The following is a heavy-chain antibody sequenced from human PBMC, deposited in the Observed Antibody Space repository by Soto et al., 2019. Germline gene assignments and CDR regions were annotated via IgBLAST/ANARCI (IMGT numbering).Heavy chain of an antibody. Sequence: SETLSLTCTVSGGSISSSSYYWGWIRQPPGKGLEWIGSMYYSGSTYYNPSLKSRVTISVDTSKNQFSLKLTSVTAADTAVFYCARQLRNCSGVNCLNWFDPWGQGTLVTVSS. CDR1: GGSISSSSYY. V-gene: IGHV4-39*01. CDR2: MYYSGST. J-gene: IGHJ5*02. D-gene: IGHD2-15*01. CDR3: ARQLRNCSGVNCLNWFDP.